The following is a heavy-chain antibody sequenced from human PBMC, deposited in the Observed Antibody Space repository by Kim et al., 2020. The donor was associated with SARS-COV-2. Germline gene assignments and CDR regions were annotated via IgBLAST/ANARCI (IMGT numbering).Heavy chain of an antibody. CDR1: GFTFSSYA. CDR2: ISGSGGST. V-gene: IGHV3-23*01. CDR3: AKDRYYDSSGYYYDLYFDY. D-gene: IGHD3-22*01. J-gene: IGHJ4*02. Sequence: GGSLRLSCAASGFTFSSYAMSWVRQAPGKGLEWVSAISGSGGSTYYADSVKGRCTISRYNSKNTLYLQMNSLRAEDTAVYYGAKDRYYDSSGYYYDLYFDYWGQGTLVTVSS.